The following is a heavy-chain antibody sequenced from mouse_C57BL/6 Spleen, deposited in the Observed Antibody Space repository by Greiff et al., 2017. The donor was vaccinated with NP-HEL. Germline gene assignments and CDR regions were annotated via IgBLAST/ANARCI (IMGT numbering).Heavy chain of an antibody. CDR2: IDPENGDT. V-gene: IGHV14-4*01. CDR1: GFNIKDDY. J-gene: IGHJ1*03. CDR3: TDYKDWYFDV. Sequence: EVQLQQSGAELVRPGASVKLSCTASGFNIKDDYMHWVKQRPEQGLEWIGWIDPENGDTEYASKFQGKATITADTSSNTAYLQLSSLTSEDTAVYYCTDYKDWYFDVWGTGTTVTVSS. D-gene: IGHD1-3*01.